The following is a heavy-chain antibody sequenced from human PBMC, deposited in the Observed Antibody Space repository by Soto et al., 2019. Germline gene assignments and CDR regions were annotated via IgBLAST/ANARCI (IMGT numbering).Heavy chain of an antibody. CDR3: AREDKNTFDI. D-gene: IGHD2-15*01. V-gene: IGHV3-7*01. CDR1: GFTFSSYW. Sequence: GGSLRLSCAASGFTFSSYWMSWVRQAPGKGLEWVANIKQDGSEKYYVDSVKGRLTISRDNAKNSLFLQMDSLRADDTAVYYCAREDKNTFDIWGQGTTVTVSS. J-gene: IGHJ3*02. CDR2: IKQDGSEK.